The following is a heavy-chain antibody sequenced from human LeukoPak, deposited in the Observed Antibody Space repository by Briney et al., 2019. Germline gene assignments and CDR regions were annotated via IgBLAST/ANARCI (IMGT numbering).Heavy chain of an antibody. J-gene: IGHJ4*02. CDR3: AKDDRYDILTGYAGSGFDY. Sequence: SGGSLRLSCAASGFTFSSYSMNWVRQAPGKGLEWVSSISSSSSYIYYADSVKGRFTISRDNAKNSLYLQMNSLRAEDTAVYYCAKDDRYDILTGYAGSGFDYWGQGTLVTVSS. D-gene: IGHD3-9*01. V-gene: IGHV3-21*04. CDR1: GFTFSSYS. CDR2: ISSSSSYI.